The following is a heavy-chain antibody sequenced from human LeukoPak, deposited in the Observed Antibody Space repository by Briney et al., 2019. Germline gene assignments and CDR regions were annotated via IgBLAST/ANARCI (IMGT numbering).Heavy chain of an antibody. J-gene: IGHJ6*03. CDR3: AREFGSGWLNYYYMDV. V-gene: IGHV3-30*04. Sequence: PGGSLRLSCAASGFTFSSYAMHWVRQAPGRGLEWVAVISYDGSNKYYADSVKGRFTISRDNSKNTLYLQMNSLRAEDTAVYYCAREFGSGWLNYYYMDVWGKGTTVTVSS. CDR1: GFTFSSYA. D-gene: IGHD6-19*01. CDR2: ISYDGSNK.